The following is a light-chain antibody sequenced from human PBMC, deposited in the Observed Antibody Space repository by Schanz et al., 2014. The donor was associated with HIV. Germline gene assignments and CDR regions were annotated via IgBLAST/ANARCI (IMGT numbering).Light chain of an antibody. CDR2: EVS. V-gene: IGLV2-14*02. J-gene: IGLJ3*02. CDR3: SSFAGSNIPWV. Sequence: QSALTQPASVSGSPGQSITISCTGTSSDVGSYNLVSWYQQHPGKAPKLMIYEVSKRPSGVSNRFSGSKSGSTASLTVSGLQPEDEADYYCSSFAGSNIPWVFGGGTKLTVL. CDR1: SSDVGSYNL.